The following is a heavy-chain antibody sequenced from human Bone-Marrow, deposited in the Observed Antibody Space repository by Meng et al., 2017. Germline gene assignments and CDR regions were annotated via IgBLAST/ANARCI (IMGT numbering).Heavy chain of an antibody. CDR1: GLTFDDYA. D-gene: IGHD4-17*01. V-gene: IGHV3-9*01. CDR3: ARDLGYGDYGDYYYYGMDV. J-gene: IGHJ6*02. CDR2: ITWNSGRV. Sequence: SLKISCAASGLTFDDYAMDWVRQAPGKGLEWVSGITWNSGRVGYADSVKGRFTISRDNAKNSLYLQMNSLRAEDTAVYYCARDLGYGDYGDYYYYGMDVWGQGTTVTVSS.